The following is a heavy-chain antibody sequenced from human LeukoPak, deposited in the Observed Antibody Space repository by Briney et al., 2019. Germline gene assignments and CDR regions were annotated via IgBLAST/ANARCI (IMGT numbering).Heavy chain of an antibody. J-gene: IGHJ6*03. D-gene: IGHD2-2*01. CDR1: GFTFSSYW. CDR3: AKHWSYCSTTSCFFNYYSYYMDV. Sequence: GGSLRLSCVASGFTFSSYWMHWVRQDPRKGLVWVSRINGDGRNINYADSVRGRFTISRDNAKNTLYLQMNNLRAQDTAVYYCAKHWSYCSTTSCFFNYYSYYMDVWGKGTTVTVSS. CDR2: INGDGRNI. V-gene: IGHV3-74*01.